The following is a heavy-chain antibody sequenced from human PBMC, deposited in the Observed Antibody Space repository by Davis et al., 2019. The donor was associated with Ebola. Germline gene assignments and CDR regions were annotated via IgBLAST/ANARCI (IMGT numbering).Heavy chain of an antibody. CDR1: GFTFSTYW. V-gene: IGHV3-20*01. J-gene: IGHJ4*02. D-gene: IGHD6-19*01. CDR3: ARQFISSGWYYFDY. CDR2: INWNGGST. Sequence: GESLKISCAASGFTFSTYWMHWVRQAPGKGLEWVSGINWNGGSTGYADSVKGRFTISRDNAKNSLYLQMNSLRAEDTALYHCARQFISSGWYYFDYWGQGTLVTVSS.